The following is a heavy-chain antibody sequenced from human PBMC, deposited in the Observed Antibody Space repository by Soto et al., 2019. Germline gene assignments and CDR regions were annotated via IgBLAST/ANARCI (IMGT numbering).Heavy chain of an antibody. CDR2: IRSSGNRT. D-gene: IGHD3-3*01. V-gene: IGHV3-23*01. CDR1: GFTFSSYA. CDR3: ARFGSGSDAFDI. J-gene: IGHJ3*02. Sequence: GGSLRLSCAASGFTFSSYAMNWVRQAPGKGLEWVSGIRSSGNRTDYADSAKGRFTISRDNSKYTLYLQMNSLRAEDTAIYYCARFGSGSDAFDIWGQGTMVTVSS.